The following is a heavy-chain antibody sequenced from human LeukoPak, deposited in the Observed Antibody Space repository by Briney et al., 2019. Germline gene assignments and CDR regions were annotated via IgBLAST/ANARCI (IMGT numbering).Heavy chain of an antibody. CDR2: ISNDGSNK. CDR1: GFSFRSHG. CDR3: ARMEYSSSSGGLDY. J-gene: IGHJ4*02. D-gene: IGHD6-6*01. Sequence: GGSLRLSCAASGFSFRSHGMHWVRQAPGKGLEWVAVISNDGSNKYYAESVKGRFTISRDNSKNTLYLQMNSLRGEDSAVYYCARMEYSSSSGGLDYWGQGTLVTVSS. V-gene: IGHV3-30*03.